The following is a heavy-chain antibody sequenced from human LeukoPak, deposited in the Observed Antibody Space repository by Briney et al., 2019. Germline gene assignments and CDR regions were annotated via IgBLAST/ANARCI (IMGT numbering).Heavy chain of an antibody. CDR1: GYTFTGYY. D-gene: IGHD5-12*01. Sequence: ASVKVSCKASGYTFTGYYMHWVRQARGQGLEWMGWINPNSGGTNYAQKFQGRVTMTRDTSISTAYMELSRLRSDDTAVYYCARVISQATSYFDYWGQGTLVTVSS. CDR2: INPNSGGT. CDR3: ARVISQATSYFDY. J-gene: IGHJ4*02. V-gene: IGHV1-2*02.